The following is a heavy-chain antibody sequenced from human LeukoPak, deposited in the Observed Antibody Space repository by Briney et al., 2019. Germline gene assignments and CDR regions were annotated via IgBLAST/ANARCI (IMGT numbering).Heavy chain of an antibody. CDR2: INSSGGY. CDR1: GFTFNNYN. D-gene: IGHD2-8*01. J-gene: IGHJ5*01. CDR3: ARHNGWFDY. V-gene: IGHV3-21*01. Sequence: GESLRLSCAASGFTFNNYNMNWVRQAPEKGLEWISYINSSGGYMYAHSVKGRFTISRDNAKNSLSLQMNSLRVEDTGVYYCARHNGWFDYWGQGTLVTVSS.